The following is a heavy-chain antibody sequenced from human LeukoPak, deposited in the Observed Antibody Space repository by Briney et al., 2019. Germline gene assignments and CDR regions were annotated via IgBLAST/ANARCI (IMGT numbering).Heavy chain of an antibody. CDR1: GGTFSSYA. D-gene: IGHD1-26*01. CDR3: ASGAPGSYYSTPFDY. V-gene: IGHV1-69*04. J-gene: IGHJ4*02. Sequence: ASVKVSCKASGGTFSSYAISWVRQAPGQGLEWMGRIIPILGIANYAQKFQGRVTITADKSTSTAYMELSSLRSEDTAVYYCASGAPGSYYSTPFDYWGQGTLVTVSS. CDR2: IIPILGIA.